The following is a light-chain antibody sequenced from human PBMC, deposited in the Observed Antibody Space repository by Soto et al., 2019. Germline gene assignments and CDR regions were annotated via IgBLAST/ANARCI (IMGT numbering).Light chain of an antibody. V-gene: IGKV4-1*01. CDR3: HQYHSAPQT. CDR2: WAS. Sequence: DIVMTQSPDSLAVSLGEGATINCKSSQSVLYSPNNKNYLAWYQQKPGQPPKLLVYWASTRESGVPDRFSGSGSGTDFTLTISSLQAEDAAVYYCHQYHSAPQTFDQGTKVEIK. CDR1: QSVLYSPNNKNY. J-gene: IGKJ1*01.